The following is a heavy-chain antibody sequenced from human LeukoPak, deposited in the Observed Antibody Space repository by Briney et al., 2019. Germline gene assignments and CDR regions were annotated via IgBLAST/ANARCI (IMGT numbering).Heavy chain of an antibody. D-gene: IGHD5-24*01. Sequence: GESLKISCKGSGYSFTSYWIGWVRQMPGKGLEWMGIISPGDSDTRYSPSFQGQVTISADKSISTAYLQWSSLKASDTAMYYCARQGRWLQFGNAFDIWGQGTMVTVSS. J-gene: IGHJ3*02. CDR2: ISPGDSDT. CDR3: ARQGRWLQFGNAFDI. CDR1: GYSFTSYW. V-gene: IGHV5-51*01.